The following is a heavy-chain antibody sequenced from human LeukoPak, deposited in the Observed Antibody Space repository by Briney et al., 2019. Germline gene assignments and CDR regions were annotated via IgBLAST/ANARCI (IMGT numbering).Heavy chain of an antibody. V-gene: IGHV3-11*04. CDR1: GFTFSDYY. CDR2: ISSSGSTI. J-gene: IGHJ4*02. Sequence: GGSLRLSCAASGFTFSDYYVSWIRQAPGKGLEWVSYISSSGSTIYYADSVKGRFTTSRDNAKNSLYLQMNSLRAEDTAVYYCARDPTIAVGPFDYWGQGTLVTVSS. D-gene: IGHD2-2*01. CDR3: ARDPTIAVGPFDY.